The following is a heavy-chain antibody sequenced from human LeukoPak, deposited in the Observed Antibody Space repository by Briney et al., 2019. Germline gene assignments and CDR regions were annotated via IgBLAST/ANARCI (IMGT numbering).Heavy chain of an antibody. J-gene: IGHJ5*02. CDR2: ISGSGGST. CDR3: ARVYSSSWYSMGRVGNWFDP. V-gene: IGHV3-23*01. D-gene: IGHD6-13*01. CDR1: GFTFSSYA. Sequence: GGSLRLSCAASGFTFSSYAMSWVRQAPGKGLEWVSAISGSGGSTYYADSVKGRLTISRDNSKNTLYLQMNSLRAEDTAVYYCARVYSSSWYSMGRVGNWFDPWGQGTLVTVSS.